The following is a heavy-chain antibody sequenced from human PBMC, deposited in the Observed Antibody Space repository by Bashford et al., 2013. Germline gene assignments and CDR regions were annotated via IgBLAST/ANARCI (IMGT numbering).Heavy chain of an antibody. J-gene: IGHJ4*02. D-gene: IGHD5-12*01. V-gene: IGHV3-74*01. Sequence: VRQAPGKGLVWVSRINSDGSSTSNADSVKGRFTISRDNAKNTLYLQMNYLRAEDTAVYYCARTSNTGYDLNYWGQGILVTVSS. CDR3: ARTSNTGYDLNY. CDR2: INSDGSST.